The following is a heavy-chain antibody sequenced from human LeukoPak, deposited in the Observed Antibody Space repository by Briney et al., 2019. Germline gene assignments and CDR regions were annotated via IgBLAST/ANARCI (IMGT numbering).Heavy chain of an antibody. V-gene: IGHV1-24*01. Sequence: ASVKVSCKVSGYTLTELSMHWVRQAPGKGLEWMGGFDPEDGETIYAQKFQGRVTMTEDTSTDTAYMELSSPRSEDTAVYYCATGFLWFGEFLLWGQGTLVTVSS. CDR2: FDPEDGET. CDR3: ATGFLWFGEFLL. J-gene: IGHJ4*02. D-gene: IGHD3-10*01. CDR1: GYTLTELS.